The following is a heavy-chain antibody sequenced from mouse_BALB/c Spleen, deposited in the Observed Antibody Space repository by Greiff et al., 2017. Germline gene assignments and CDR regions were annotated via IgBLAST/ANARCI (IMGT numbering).Heavy chain of an antibody. Sequence: VQLQQSGAELARPGASVKMSCKASGYTFTSYTMHWVKQRPGQGLEWIGYINPSSGYTNYNQKFKDKATLTADKSSSTAYMQLSSLTSEDSAVYYCALTTANWYFDVWGAGTTVTVSS. J-gene: IGHJ1*01. CDR1: GYTFTSYT. CDR3: ALTTANWYFDV. CDR2: INPSSGYT. V-gene: IGHV1-4*01. D-gene: IGHD1-2*01.